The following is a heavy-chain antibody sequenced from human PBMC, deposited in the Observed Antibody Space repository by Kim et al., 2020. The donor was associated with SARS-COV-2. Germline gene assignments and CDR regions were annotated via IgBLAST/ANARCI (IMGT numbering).Heavy chain of an antibody. CDR1: GFTFDDYA. V-gene: IGHV3-9*01. CDR2: ISWNSGSI. Sequence: GGSLRLSCAASGFTFDDYAMHWVRQAPGKGLEWVSGISWNSGSIGYADSVKGRFTISRDNAKNSLYLQMNSLRAEDTALYYCAKDMRRYFDWLIGDYWGQGTLVTVSS. D-gene: IGHD3-9*01. CDR3: AKDMRRYFDWLIGDY. J-gene: IGHJ4*02.